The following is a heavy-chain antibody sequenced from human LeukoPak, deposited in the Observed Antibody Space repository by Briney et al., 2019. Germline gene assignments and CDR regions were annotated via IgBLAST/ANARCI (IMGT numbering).Heavy chain of an antibody. CDR2: IRYDGSNK. V-gene: IGHV3-30*02. J-gene: IGHJ4*02. CDR1: GFTFSSYG. CDR3: ANGPSITMIVVVPFDY. D-gene: IGHD3-22*01. Sequence: GGSLRLSCAASGFTFSSYGMHWVRQAPGKGLEWVAFIRYDGSNKYYADSVKGRFTISRDNSKNTLYLQMNSLRAGDTAVYYCANGPSITMIVVVPFDYWGQGTLVTVSS.